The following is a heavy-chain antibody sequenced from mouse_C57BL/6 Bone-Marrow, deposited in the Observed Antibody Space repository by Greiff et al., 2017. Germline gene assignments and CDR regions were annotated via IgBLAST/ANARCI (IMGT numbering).Heavy chain of an antibody. Sequence: DVQLQESGGDLVKPGGSLKLSCAASGFTFSSYGMSWVRQTPDKRLEWVATISSGGSYTYYPDSVKGRFTISRDNAKNTLYLQRSSLKSEDTAMYYGARQDYYGSSYSWFAYWGQGTLVTVSA. V-gene: IGHV5-6*01. CDR1: GFTFSSYG. D-gene: IGHD1-1*01. CDR3: ARQDYYGSSYSWFAY. J-gene: IGHJ3*01. CDR2: ISSGGSYT.